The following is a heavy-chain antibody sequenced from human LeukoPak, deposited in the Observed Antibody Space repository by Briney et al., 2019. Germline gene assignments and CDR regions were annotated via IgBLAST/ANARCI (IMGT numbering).Heavy chain of an antibody. V-gene: IGHV3-9*01. Sequence: GGSLRLSCAASGFTFDDYAMHWVRQAPGKGLEWVSGISWNSGSIGYADSVKGRFTISRDNAKNSLYLQMNSLRAEDTALYYCAKDIRSSGSDAFDIWGQGTMVTVSS. J-gene: IGHJ3*02. CDR3: AKDIRSSGSDAFDI. CDR1: GFTFDDYA. D-gene: IGHD1-26*01. CDR2: ISWNSGSI.